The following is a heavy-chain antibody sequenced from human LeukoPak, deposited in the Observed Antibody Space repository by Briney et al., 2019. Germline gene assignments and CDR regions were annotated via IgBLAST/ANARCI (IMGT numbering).Heavy chain of an antibody. V-gene: IGHV3-21*01. Sequence: KPGGSLRLSCAASGFTFSSYAMSWVRQAPGKGLEWVSSISTGSDYMYYADSLKGRFTISRDNAKNSLYLQMNNLRAEDTAVYYCARGRGDYRLTPHDNWGQGTLVTVSS. CDR1: GFTFSSYA. CDR2: ISTGSDYM. D-gene: IGHD4-17*01. J-gene: IGHJ4*02. CDR3: ARGRGDYRLTPHDN.